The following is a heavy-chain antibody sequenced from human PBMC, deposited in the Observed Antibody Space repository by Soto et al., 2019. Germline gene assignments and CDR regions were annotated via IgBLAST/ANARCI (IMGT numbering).Heavy chain of an antibody. CDR2: IYYSGST. D-gene: IGHD2-21*02. CDR1: GGSVSSGSYY. J-gene: IGHJ4*02. V-gene: IGHV4-61*01. Sequence: QVQLQESGPGLVKPSETLSLTCTVSGGSVSSGSYYWSWIRQPPGKGLEWIGYIYYSGSTNYNPSLKSRVTIAVDTSKNQFSLKLSSVTAADTAVYYCARYQVVVTAMKGFFDYWGQGTLVTVSS. CDR3: ARYQVVVTAMKGFFDY.